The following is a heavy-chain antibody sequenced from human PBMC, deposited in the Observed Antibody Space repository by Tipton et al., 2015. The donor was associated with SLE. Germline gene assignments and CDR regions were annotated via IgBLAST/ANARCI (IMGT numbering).Heavy chain of an antibody. CDR1: GGSFNNGSYY. J-gene: IGHJ4*02. D-gene: IGHD6-19*01. V-gene: IGHV4-61*01. Sequence: LSLTCTVSGGSFNNGSYYWSWIRLPPGKGLEWIGYIYYSGTTNYNPSLKSRVTMSVDTSKNQFSLKLSSVTAADTALYYCARDVDRWLFRDWGQGTLVTVSS. CDR2: IYYSGTT. CDR3: ARDVDRWLFRD.